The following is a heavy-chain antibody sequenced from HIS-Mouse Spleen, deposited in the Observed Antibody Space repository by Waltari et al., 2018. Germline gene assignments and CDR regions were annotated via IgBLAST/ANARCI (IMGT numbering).Heavy chain of an antibody. J-gene: IGHJ3*02. D-gene: IGHD3-22*01. CDR2: ISYDGSNK. CDR1: GFTFSSYA. V-gene: IGHV3-30*18. CDR3: AKDRLYDSSGYYFDAFDI. Sequence: QVQLVESGGGVVQPGRSLRLSCAASGFTFSSYALPWVRQAPGKGLEWVAVISYDGSNKYYADSVKGRFTISRDNSKNTLYLQMNSLRAEDTAVYYCAKDRLYDSSGYYFDAFDIWGQGTMVTVSS.